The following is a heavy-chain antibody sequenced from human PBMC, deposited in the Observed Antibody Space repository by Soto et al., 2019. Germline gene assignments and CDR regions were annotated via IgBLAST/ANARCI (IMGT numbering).Heavy chain of an antibody. CDR2: FDPEDGET. Sequence: ASVKVSCKVSGYTLTELSMHWVRQAPGKGLEWMGGFDPEDGETIYAQKFQGRVTMTEDTSTDTAYMELSSLRSEDTAVYYCATAGCSSTSCYAGLAAPRYNWFDPWGQGTLVTVSA. CDR1: GYTLTELS. V-gene: IGHV1-24*01. D-gene: IGHD2-2*01. J-gene: IGHJ5*02. CDR3: ATAGCSSTSCYAGLAAPRYNWFDP.